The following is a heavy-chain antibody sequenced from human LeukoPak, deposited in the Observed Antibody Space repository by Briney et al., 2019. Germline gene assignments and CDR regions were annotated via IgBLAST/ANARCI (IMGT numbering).Heavy chain of an antibody. CDR3: ARDYGSGKIGYYYGMDV. Sequence: GGSLRLSCAASGFTFSSYEMNWVRQAPGKGLEWVSSISSSSSYIYYADSVKGRFTISRDNAKNSLYLQMNSLRAEDTAVYYCARDYGSGKIGYYYGMDVWGKGTTVTVSS. CDR1: GFTFSSYE. D-gene: IGHD3-10*01. CDR2: ISSSSSYI. J-gene: IGHJ6*04. V-gene: IGHV3-21*01.